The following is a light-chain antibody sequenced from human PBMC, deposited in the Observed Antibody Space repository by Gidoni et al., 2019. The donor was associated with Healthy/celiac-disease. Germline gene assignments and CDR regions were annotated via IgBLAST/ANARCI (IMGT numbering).Light chain of an antibody. CDR2: EVS. V-gene: IGLV2-14*01. J-gene: IGLJ2*01. CDR3: SSYTSSSRTL. CDR1: SSDVGGYNY. Sequence: TISCTGTSSDVGGYNYVSWYQQHPGKAPRLMIYEVSNRPSGVPDRFSGSKSGNTASLTISGLQAEDEADYYCSSYTSSSRTLFGGGTKLTVL.